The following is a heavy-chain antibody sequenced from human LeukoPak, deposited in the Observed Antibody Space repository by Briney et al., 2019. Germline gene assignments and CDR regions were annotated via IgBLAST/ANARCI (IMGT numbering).Heavy chain of an antibody. CDR1: GLTFGNYA. Sequence: GGSLRLSCAASGLTFGNYAMCWVRQAPGRGLEWVSSISGSGGSTHYADSVKGRFTTSRDNSKSTMFLQVNSLRAEDTAVYYCAKGSTYFYGSGTSDDAFDIWGQGTMVTVSS. CDR3: AKGSTYFYGSGTSDDAFDI. J-gene: IGHJ3*02. CDR2: ISGSGGST. D-gene: IGHD3-10*01. V-gene: IGHV3-23*01.